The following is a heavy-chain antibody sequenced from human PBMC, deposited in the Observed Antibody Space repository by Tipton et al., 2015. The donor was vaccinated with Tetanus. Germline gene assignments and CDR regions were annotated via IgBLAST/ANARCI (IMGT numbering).Heavy chain of an antibody. D-gene: IGHD6-13*01. CDR2: IYYGGST. V-gene: IGHV4-39*01. CDR3: ARGWGSSWYYFDN. Sequence: TLSLTCTVSGGSFSSSNDYWAWIRQPPGKGLEWVGSIYYGGSTYFNPSLRSRGTISIDTSRNQFSLQLSSVTAADTALYFCARGWGSSWYYFDNWGQGTLVTVSS. J-gene: IGHJ4*02. CDR1: GGSFSSSNDY.